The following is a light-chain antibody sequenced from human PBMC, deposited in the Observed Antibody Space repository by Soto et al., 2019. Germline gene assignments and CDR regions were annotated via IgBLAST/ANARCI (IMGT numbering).Light chain of an antibody. CDR3: QQSYTSWWT. CDR2: AAS. V-gene: IGKV1-39*01. J-gene: IGKJ1*01. Sequence: DIQMTQSPSSLSASVGDRVSITCRASQSISTHLSGYQQKPGKAPKLLIYAASSLQSWVPSRFTGSGSGTDFTLTISSLQPEDFATYYCQQSYTSWWTFGQGTKVEIK. CDR1: QSISTH.